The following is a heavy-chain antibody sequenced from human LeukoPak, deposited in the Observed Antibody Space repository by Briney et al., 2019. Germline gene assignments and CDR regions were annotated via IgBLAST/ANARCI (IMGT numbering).Heavy chain of an antibody. D-gene: IGHD5-18*01. CDR1: GFSFSSFA. V-gene: IGHV3-23*01. CDR3: AKGPAKYIGYGYFEY. J-gene: IGHJ4*02. Sequence: GGSLRLSCAASGFSFSSFAMSWVRQAPGKGLEWVSVISGLGDSTNYAESVKGRFTISRDNSKNTVSLLINSRKGENTAVYYCAKGPAKYIGYGYFEYWGQGPLVTVSS. CDR2: ISGLGDST.